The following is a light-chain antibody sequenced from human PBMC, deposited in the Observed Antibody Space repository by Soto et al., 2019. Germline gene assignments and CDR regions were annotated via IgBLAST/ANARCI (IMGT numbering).Light chain of an antibody. CDR3: QQYHTYWA. Sequence: DIQMTQSPSTLSASVGDRVTITCRASQSISSWLAWYQKKPGKAPKLLIYDASNLQSGVPSRFSGSGSGTEFTLTSSSLQPDDFATYYCQQYHTYWAFGQGTKVEIK. V-gene: IGKV1-5*01. CDR1: QSISSW. CDR2: DAS. J-gene: IGKJ1*01.